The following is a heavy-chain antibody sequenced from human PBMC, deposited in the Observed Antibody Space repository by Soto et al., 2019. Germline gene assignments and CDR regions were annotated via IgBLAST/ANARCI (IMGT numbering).Heavy chain of an antibody. V-gene: IGHV4-34*01. D-gene: IGHD3-22*01. CDR1: GGSFSGYY. J-gene: IGHJ5*02. CDR3: ARGAPDYYDSRGYYGVFDP. CDR2: INHSGST. Sequence: QVQLQQWGAGLLKPSETLSLTCAVYGGSFSGYYWSWIRQPPGKGLEWIGEINHSGSTNYNPSLKSRVTISVDTSKHHFSLKLSSVTAADTAVYYCARGAPDYYDSRGYYGVFDPWGQGTLVTVSS.